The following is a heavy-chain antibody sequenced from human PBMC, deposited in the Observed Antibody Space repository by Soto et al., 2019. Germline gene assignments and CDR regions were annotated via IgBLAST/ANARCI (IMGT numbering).Heavy chain of an antibody. CDR2: INPNVGGT. CDR3: ARGGREVPRIPYDT. Sequence: QVQLVQSGAEVKKPGASVYVSYKASGYTFSDYYVHWVRQAPGQGLEWMGWINPNVGGTNYARKFQGRVTMTRDTSISTVYMKLTRLSPDDTAIYYCARGGREVPRIPYDTWGQGTRVTVSS. D-gene: IGHD3-16*01. V-gene: IGHV1-2*02. J-gene: IGHJ5*02. CDR1: GYTFSDYY.